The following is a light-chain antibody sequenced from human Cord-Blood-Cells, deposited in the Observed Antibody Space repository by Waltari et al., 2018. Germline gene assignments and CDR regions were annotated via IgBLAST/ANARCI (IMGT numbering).Light chain of an antibody. CDR3: QQYDNLFT. J-gene: IGKJ3*01. CDR1: QDISNY. Sequence: DIQMTQSPSSLSASVGDRVTITCQAGQDISNYLNWYQQKPGKAPKLLIYDASNLETGVPSRCSGSGSGTDFTFTISSLQPEDIATYYCQQYDNLFTFGPGTKVDIK. CDR2: DAS. V-gene: IGKV1-33*01.